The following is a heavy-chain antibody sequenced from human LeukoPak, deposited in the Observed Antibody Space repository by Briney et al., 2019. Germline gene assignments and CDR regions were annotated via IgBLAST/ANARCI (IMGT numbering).Heavy chain of an antibody. CDR2: IYSGGST. D-gene: IGHD6-6*01. J-gene: IGHJ3*02. CDR3: AKLGKLVRDAFDI. Sequence: GGSLRLSCAASGFTVSSNYMSWVRQAPGKGLEWVSVIYSGGSTYYADSVKGRFTISRDNSKNTLYLQMNSLRAEDTAVYYCAKLGKLVRDAFDIWGQGTMVTVSS. CDR1: GFTVSSNY. V-gene: IGHV3-53*01.